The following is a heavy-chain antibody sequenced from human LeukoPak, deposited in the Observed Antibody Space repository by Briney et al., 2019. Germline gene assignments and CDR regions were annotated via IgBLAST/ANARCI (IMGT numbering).Heavy chain of an antibody. V-gene: IGHV4-59*02. D-gene: IGHD2-2*01. Sequence: PSETLSLTCTVSGGSVSSYYWSWIRQPPGKGLEWIGYIYYSGSTNYNPSLKSRVTISVDTSKNQFSLKLSSVTAADTAVYYCASGEFGCSSTSCYGYYYYYMDVWGKGTTVTVSS. CDR3: ASGEFGCSSTSCYGYYYYYMDV. CDR1: GGSVSSYY. CDR2: IYYSGST. J-gene: IGHJ6*03.